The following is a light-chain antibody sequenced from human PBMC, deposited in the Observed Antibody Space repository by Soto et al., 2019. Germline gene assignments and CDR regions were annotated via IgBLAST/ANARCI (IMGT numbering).Light chain of an antibody. J-gene: IGKJ2*01. CDR3: QQTYSTPYT. CDR1: QRITTY. Sequence: IQMTQSPSSLSASVGDRVTITCRASQRITTYLNWYQQKPGEAPKLLISTSGTLQRGVPSRFSGSWSGTDFTLTITALRPEDFATYFWQQTYSTPYTFGQGTKLEIK. CDR2: TSG. V-gene: IGKV1-39*01.